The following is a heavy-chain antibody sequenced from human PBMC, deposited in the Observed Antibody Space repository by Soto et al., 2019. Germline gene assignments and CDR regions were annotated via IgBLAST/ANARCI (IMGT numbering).Heavy chain of an antibody. CDR1: GGTFSSYA. CDR2: IIPIFGTA. Sequence: QVQLVQSGAEVKKPGSSVKVSCKASGGTFSSYAISWVRQSPGQGLEWRVGIIPIFGTANYAQKVQGRVTITADESTSTAYIELTSLRSEDTAVYYCARLRTIDMATLGWSAPWDQVTLATFCS. D-gene: IGHD5-12*01. V-gene: IGHV1-69*01. J-gene: IGHJ5*02. CDR3: ARLRTIDMATLGWSAP.